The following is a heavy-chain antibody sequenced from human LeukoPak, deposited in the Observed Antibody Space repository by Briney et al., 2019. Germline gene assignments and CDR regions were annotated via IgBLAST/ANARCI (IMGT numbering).Heavy chain of an antibody. CDR1: GGSISSSSYY. J-gene: IGHJ4*02. Sequence: SETLSLTCTVSGGSISSSSYYWGWIRQPPGKGLEWIGSIYYSGSTYDNPSLKSRVSISVDTSKNQFSLKLSSVTAADTAEYYCARQSSGTIRDKYYFDYWGQGTLVTVSS. D-gene: IGHD6-13*01. CDR2: IYYSGST. V-gene: IGHV4-39*01. CDR3: ARQSSGTIRDKYYFDY.